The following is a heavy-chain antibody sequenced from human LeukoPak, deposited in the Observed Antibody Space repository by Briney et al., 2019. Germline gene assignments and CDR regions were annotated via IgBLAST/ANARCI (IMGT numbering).Heavy chain of an antibody. CDR1: GFTFNTYG. D-gene: IGHD5-18*01. CDR2: ISGSGDST. Sequence: GGSLRLSCAASGFTFNTYGMAWVRQAPGKGLEWVSVISGSGDSTYYADSVKGRFTTSRDNSMHTVSLQMNSLRVEDTATYYCASEDSRCDYWGQGTLVTVAS. V-gene: IGHV3-23*01. J-gene: IGHJ4*02. CDR3: ASEDSRCDY.